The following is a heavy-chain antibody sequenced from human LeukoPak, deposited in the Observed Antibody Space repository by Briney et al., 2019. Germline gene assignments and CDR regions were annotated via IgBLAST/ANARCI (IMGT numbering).Heavy chain of an antibody. CDR2: IRYDGNKR. CDR3: AKGDYGDYDEPHYYFYYMEV. D-gene: IGHD4-17*01. Sequence: PGGSLRLSCAASGFTFRAYAMHWVRQAPGKGLEWVAFIRYDGNKRNYGDSVRGRFTISRDSSKDMMYLQMNSLRAEDTAVYYCAKGDYGDYDEPHYYFYYMEVWGKGTTVTVSS. CDR1: GFTFRAYA. J-gene: IGHJ6*03. V-gene: IGHV3-30*02.